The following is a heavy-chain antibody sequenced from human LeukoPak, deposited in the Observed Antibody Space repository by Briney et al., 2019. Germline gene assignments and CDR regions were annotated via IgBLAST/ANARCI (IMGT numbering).Heavy chain of an antibody. V-gene: IGHV3-21*01. CDR2: ISSTSAHI. D-gene: IGHD2-2*01. CDR3: TGRYCTTTNCYSFDI. CDR1: GFSFSTYS. Sequence: GGSLRLSCAASGFSFSTYSMNWVRQAPGKGLEWVSSISSTSAHIFYADSVKGRFSISRDNAQNSLYLQMNSLRVEDTAVYYCTGRYCTTTNCYSFDIWGQGTMVTVSS. J-gene: IGHJ3*02.